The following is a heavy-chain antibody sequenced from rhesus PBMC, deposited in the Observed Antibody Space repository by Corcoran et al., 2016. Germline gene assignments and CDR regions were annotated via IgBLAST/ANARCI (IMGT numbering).Heavy chain of an antibody. J-gene: IGHJ4*01. CDR2: ISNGGGST. Sequence: EVQLVESGGGLAKPGGSLRLSCAASGFTFSDYYMDWVRPVAGKGLELVSQISNGGGSTWYAESVKGRFTISRENVKNTLYLQMNSLRAEDTAVYYCARDGATPLDYWGQGVLVTVSS. CDR3: ARDGATPLDY. CDR1: GFTFSDYY. D-gene: IGHD3-34*01. V-gene: IGHV3-178*01.